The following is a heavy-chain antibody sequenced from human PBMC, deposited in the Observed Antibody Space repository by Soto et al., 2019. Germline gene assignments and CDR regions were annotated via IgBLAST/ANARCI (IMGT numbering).Heavy chain of an antibody. Sequence: QVQLQESGPGLVKPSETLSLTCTVSGGSISSYYWSWIRQPPGKGLEWIGYISYSGSTNYNPALKSRVHISVDTSKNQFSLKLSSVTAADTAVYYCASSNIAAAGFYYYGMDVWGRGTTVTVSS. CDR3: ASSNIAAAGFYYYGMDV. J-gene: IGHJ6*02. D-gene: IGHD6-13*01. V-gene: IGHV4-59*01. CDR2: ISYSGST. CDR1: GGSISSYY.